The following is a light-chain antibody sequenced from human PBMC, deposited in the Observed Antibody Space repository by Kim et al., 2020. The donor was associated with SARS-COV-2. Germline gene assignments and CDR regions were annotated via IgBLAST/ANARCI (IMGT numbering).Light chain of an antibody. CDR1: SRDVGAYND. CDR3: SSYARSSSYV. CDR2: NVS. J-gene: IGLJ1*01. V-gene: IGLV2-14*04. Sequence: GQSVTISCTGTSRDVGAYNDVSWYQQHPGKAPQLMIFNVSQRPSGISNRFSGSKSGNTASLTISGLQAEDEADYCCSSYARSSSYVFGTGTKVTVL.